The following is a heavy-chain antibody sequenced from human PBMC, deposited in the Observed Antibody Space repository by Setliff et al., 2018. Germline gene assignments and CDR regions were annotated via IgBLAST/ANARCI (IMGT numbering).Heavy chain of an antibody. D-gene: IGHD6-13*01. CDR2: ISSYNDVT. CDR1: GYIFKSYG. J-gene: IGHJ6*02. CDR3: TRGKMDVVAAAGKYCAMDV. Sequence: ASVKVSCKASGYIFKSYGISWVRQAPGQGLEWMGWISSYNDVTNYAQSFQGRVKITADESTNTVYIEFSSLRSEDSAVYYCTRGKMDVVAAAGKYCAMDVWGQGTTVTVSS. V-gene: IGHV1-18*01.